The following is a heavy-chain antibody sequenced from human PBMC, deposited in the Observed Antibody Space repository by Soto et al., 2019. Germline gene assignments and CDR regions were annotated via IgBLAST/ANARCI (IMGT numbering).Heavy chain of an antibody. J-gene: IGHJ4*02. CDR2: VSNIGFST. Sequence: EVHLLESGGGLVQPGGSLRLSCAASGLTFSSYAMNWVRQALGKGLEWVSTVSNIGFSTYYADSVKGRFTISRDNSKKTGYLQKKSLRAEDTAVFYCAKTPGGEPAYYFDYWGQGTLVTVSS. D-gene: IGHD2-2*01. V-gene: IGHV3-23*01. CDR1: GLTFSSYA. CDR3: AKTPGGEPAYYFDY.